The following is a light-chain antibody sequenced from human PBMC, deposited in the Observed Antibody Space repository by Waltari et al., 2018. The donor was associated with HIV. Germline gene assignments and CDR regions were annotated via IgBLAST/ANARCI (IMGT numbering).Light chain of an antibody. CDR2: EVS. CDR3: SSYTTSSPVV. J-gene: IGLJ3*02. Sequence: QSALTQPASVSGSPGQSIAISCTGASSDVGGYNYVSWYQQHPGKAPKLLIYEVSTRPSGVSNRFSGSKSGNTASLTISGLQAEDEADYYCSSYTTSSPVVFGGGTKLTVL. CDR1: SSDVGGYNY. V-gene: IGLV2-14*01.